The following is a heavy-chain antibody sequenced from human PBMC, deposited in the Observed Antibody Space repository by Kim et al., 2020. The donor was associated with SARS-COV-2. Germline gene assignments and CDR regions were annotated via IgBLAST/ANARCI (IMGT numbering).Heavy chain of an antibody. CDR1: GFPFSNYG. D-gene: IGHD4-17*01. CDR3: ARSHRGGENLYFFDF. CDR2: IAYDGTRI. V-gene: IGHV3-30*03. Sequence: GGSLRLSCATSGFPFSNYGMHWVRQAPGKGLEWLTIIAYDGTRINYADSVQGRFTISRDNSRSTVYLHMNNLRPDDTALYYCARSHRGGENLYFFDFLGQGTLVTVSS. J-gene: IGHJ4*02.